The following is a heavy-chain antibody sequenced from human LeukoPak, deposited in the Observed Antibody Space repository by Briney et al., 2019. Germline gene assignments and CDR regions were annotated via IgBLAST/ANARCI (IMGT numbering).Heavy chain of an antibody. CDR3: ARGRPTYYYDSSGYYYFDY. CDR2: IYYSGST. J-gene: IGHJ4*02. V-gene: IGHV4-59*01. D-gene: IGHD3-22*01. CDR1: GGSISSYY. Sequence: SETLSLTCTVSGGSISSYYWSWIRQPPGKGLEWIGYIYYSGSTNYNPSHKSRVTISVDTSKNQFSLKLSSVTAADTAVYYCARGRPTYYYDSSGYYYFDYWGQGTLVTVSS.